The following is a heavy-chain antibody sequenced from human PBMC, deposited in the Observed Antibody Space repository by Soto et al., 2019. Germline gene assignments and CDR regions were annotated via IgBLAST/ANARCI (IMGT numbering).Heavy chain of an antibody. D-gene: IGHD2-15*01. J-gene: IGHJ6*03. CDR2: ISGDGGRT. CDR1: GFTFSSFA. Sequence: GGSLRLSCAASGFTFSSFAMSWVRQAPGKGLEWVSVISGDGGRTYYADSVKGRFTISRDNSKNTLYLQMNSLRAEDTAVYYCAKDLFFVVPYYMDVWGKGTTVTVSS. CDR3: AKDLFFVVPYYMDV. V-gene: IGHV3-23*01.